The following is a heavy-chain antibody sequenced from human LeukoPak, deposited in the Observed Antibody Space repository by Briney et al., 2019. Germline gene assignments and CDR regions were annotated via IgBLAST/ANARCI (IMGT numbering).Heavy chain of an antibody. CDR1: GFTFSSYE. J-gene: IGHJ4*02. Sequence: GRSLRLSCAASGFTFSSYEMNWVRQAPGKGLEWVSYISSSGSTIYYADSVKGRFTISRDNAKNSLYLQMNSLRAEDTAVYYCARGTYYDYVWGSYLLNYWGQGTLVTVSS. V-gene: IGHV3-48*03. D-gene: IGHD3-16*02. CDR3: ARGTYYDYVWGSYLLNY. CDR2: ISSSGSTI.